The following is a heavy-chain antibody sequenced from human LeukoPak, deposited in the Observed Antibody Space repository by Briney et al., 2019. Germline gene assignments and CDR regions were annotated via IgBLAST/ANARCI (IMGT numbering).Heavy chain of an antibody. J-gene: IGHJ4*02. V-gene: IGHV3-9*01. CDR3: AKDSYGDSYFDY. D-gene: IGHD4-17*01. CDR2: ISWNSGSI. Sequence: GGSLRLSCAASGFIFDDYAMHWVRQAPGKGLEWVSGISWNSGSIGYADSVKGRFTISRDNAKNSLYLQMNSLRAEDTALYYCAKDSYGDSYFDYWGQGTLVTVSS. CDR1: GFIFDDYA.